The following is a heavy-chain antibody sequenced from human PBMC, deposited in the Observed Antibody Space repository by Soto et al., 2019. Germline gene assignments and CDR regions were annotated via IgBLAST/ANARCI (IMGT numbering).Heavy chain of an antibody. J-gene: IGHJ4*01. Sequence: LRLSCAASGFTFSSYGMHWVRQAPGKGLEWVAVISYDGSNKYYADSVKGRFTISRDNSKNTLYLQMNSLRAEDTAVYYCAKEGWGDYYDSSGYYSGMDYWGHGTLVTVSS. D-gene: IGHD3-22*01. V-gene: IGHV3-30*18. CDR2: ISYDGSNK. CDR3: AKEGWGDYYDSSGYYSGMDY. CDR1: GFTFSSYG.